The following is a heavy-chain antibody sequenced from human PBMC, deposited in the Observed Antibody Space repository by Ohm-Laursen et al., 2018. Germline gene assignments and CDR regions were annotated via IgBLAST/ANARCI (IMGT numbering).Heavy chain of an antibody. CDR3: ARLRSNTVTTIGLDY. CDR2: ISSSGTYI. J-gene: IGHJ4*02. D-gene: IGHD5-18*01. CDR1: GFTFSSYT. V-gene: IGHV3-21*06. Sequence: SLRLSCSASGFTFSSYTMNWVRQAPGKGLEWVSSISSSGTYIHYADSMRGRFTISRDNAKNMVYLQMNSLRVEDTAVYFCARLRSNTVTTIGLDYWGQGTLVTVSS.